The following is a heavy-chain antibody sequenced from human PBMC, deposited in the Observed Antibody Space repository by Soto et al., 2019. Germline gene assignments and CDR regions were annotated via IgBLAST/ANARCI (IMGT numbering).Heavy chain of an antibody. J-gene: IGHJ6*02. CDR3: ARGGLGGDYVYYYYGMDV. CDR2: IYYSGST. CDR1: GCSISSGGYY. V-gene: IGHV4-31*03. D-gene: IGHD4-17*01. Sequence: SETLSLTCTVSGCSISSGGYYWSWIRQHPGKGLERIGYIYYSGSTYYNPSLKSRVTISVDTSKNQFSLKLSSVTAADTAVYYCARGGLGGDYVYYYYGMDVWGQGTTVTVSS.